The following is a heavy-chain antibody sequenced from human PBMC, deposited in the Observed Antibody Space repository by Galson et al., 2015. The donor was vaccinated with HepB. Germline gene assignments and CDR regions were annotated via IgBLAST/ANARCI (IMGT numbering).Heavy chain of an antibody. Sequence: SVKVSCKASGYTLTTYGVSWVRQAPGQGLERMGWISTYGGNTKYPQKLQGRVTMTTDTSTSTAYMELRSLRSDDTAVYYCAREEAMARGIDYWGQGTLVTVSS. J-gene: IGHJ4*02. CDR3: AREEAMARGIDY. D-gene: IGHD5-18*01. CDR1: GYTLTTYG. CDR2: ISTYGGNT. V-gene: IGHV1-18*04.